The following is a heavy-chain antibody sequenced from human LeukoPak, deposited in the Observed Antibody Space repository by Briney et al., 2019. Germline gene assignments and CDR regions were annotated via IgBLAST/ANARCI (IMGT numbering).Heavy chain of an antibody. CDR2: INPNGGGT. J-gene: IGHJ4*02. CDR1: GYTFTGYY. Sequence: ASVKVSCKASGYTFTGYYMHWVRQAPGQGLEWMGWINPNGGGTNYAQKFQGRVTMTRDTSISTAYMELSRLRSDDTAVYYCARDVRIAAAGDYWGQGTLVTVSS. V-gene: IGHV1-2*02. D-gene: IGHD6-13*01. CDR3: ARDVRIAAAGDY.